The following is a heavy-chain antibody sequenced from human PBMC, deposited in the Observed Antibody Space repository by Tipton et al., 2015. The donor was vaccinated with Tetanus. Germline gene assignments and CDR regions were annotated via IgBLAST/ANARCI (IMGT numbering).Heavy chain of an antibody. Sequence: TLSLTCTVSGGSIRSGGYYWTWIRQHPERGLEWIGYIYYTGNTYYNPSLKSRVTISVDTSKNQFSLRLTSVTAADTAVYYCARGSDIVVVPGVTRADWFDPWGQGTLVTVSS. V-gene: IGHV4-31*03. CDR3: ARGSDIVVVPGVTRADWFDP. CDR2: IYYTGNT. D-gene: IGHD2-2*01. CDR1: GGSIRSGGYY. J-gene: IGHJ5*02.